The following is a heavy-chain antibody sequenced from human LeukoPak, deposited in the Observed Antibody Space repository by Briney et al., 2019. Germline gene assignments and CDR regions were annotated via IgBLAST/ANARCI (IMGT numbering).Heavy chain of an antibody. CDR1: GIPFSSFG. Sequence: GGSLRLSCAAPGIPFSSFGMHWLRQAPGKGLEWVAFIWYDGSNNYYADSVKGRFTISRDNSKNTLYLQMNSLTAEDTAVYYCARDGTVSAGPFDPWGGGTLVTVSS. CDR3: ARDGTVSAGPFDP. CDR2: IWYDGSNN. D-gene: IGHD1-1*01. V-gene: IGHV3-33*01. J-gene: IGHJ5*02.